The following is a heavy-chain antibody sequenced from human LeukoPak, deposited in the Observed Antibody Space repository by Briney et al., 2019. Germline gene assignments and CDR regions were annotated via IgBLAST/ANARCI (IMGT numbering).Heavy chain of an antibody. D-gene: IGHD3-10*01. J-gene: IGHJ4*02. CDR1: GFTFSSYS. CDR2: ISSSSSYI. Sequence: GGSLRLSCAASGFTFSSYSMNWVRQAPGKGLGWVSSISSSSSYIYYADSVKGRFTISRDNAKNSLYLQMNSLRAEDTAVYYCARGSGSYSGTDYWGQGTLVTVSS. V-gene: IGHV3-21*01. CDR3: ARGSGSYSGTDY.